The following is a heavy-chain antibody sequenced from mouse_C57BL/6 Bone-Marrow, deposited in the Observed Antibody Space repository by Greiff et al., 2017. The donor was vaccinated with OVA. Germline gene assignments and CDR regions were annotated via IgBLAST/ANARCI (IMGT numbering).Heavy chain of an antibody. CDR3: ARPSITTGVPDY. J-gene: IGHJ4*01. Sequence: VQLQQSGAELVMPGASVKLSCKASGYTFTSYWMHWVKQRPGQGLEWIGEIDPSDSYTNYNQKFKGKSTLTVDKSSSTAYMQLSSLTSEDSAVYYCARPSITTGVPDYWGQGTSVTVSS. D-gene: IGHD1-1*01. CDR1: GYTFTSYW. CDR2: IDPSDSYT. V-gene: IGHV1-69*01.